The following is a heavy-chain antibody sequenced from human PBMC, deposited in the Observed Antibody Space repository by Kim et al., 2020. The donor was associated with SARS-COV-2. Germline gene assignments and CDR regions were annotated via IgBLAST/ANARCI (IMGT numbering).Heavy chain of an antibody. D-gene: IGHD3-16*01. V-gene: IGHV1-3*01. Sequence: ASVKVSCKASGYTFTSYAMHWVCQAPGQRLEWMGWINAGNGNTKYSQKFQGRVTITRDTSASTAYMELSSLRSEDTAVYYCARTQFGGVIYFDYWGQGTLVTVSS. J-gene: IGHJ4*02. CDR1: GYTFTSYA. CDR3: ARTQFGGVIYFDY. CDR2: INAGNGNT.